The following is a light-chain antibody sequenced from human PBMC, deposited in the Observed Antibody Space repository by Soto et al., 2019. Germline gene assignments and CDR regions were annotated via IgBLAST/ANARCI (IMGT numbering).Light chain of an antibody. V-gene: IGLV2-8*01. Sequence: QSALTQPPSASGSPGQSVTMSCNGTSGDIGEHNYVSWYQQHPGKAPKLLIYEVNKRPSGVPDRFSGSTSGNAASLTVSGLQPEDEAVYHCSSYAGTNNFWLFGGGTQLTVL. J-gene: IGLJ3*02. CDR3: SSYAGTNNFWL. CDR2: EVN. CDR1: SGDIGEHNY.